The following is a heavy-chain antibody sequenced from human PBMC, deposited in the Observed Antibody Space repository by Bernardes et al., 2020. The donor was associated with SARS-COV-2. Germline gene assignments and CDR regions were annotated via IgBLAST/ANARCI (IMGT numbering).Heavy chain of an antibody. CDR2: ISASGST. J-gene: IGHJ4*02. Sequence: SETLSLTCAVSDDAISSGSFYWSWIRQPAGKGLEWVGRISASGSTNYNPSLKSRVTMSVDTSKNQFSLKLNSVTAADTAVYYCARDGRISVPGTDYFDFWGQGILVTVSS. V-gene: IGHV4-61*02. CDR3: ARDGRISVPGTDYFDF. D-gene: IGHD6-19*01. CDR1: DDAISSGSFY.